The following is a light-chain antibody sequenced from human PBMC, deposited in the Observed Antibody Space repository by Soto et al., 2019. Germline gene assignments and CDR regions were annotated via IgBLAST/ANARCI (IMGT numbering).Light chain of an antibody. Sequence: EIVLTQSPGTLSLSPWERATLSCRASQSVSSSYLAWYQQKPGQAPRLLIYGASSRATGIPDRFSGSGSGTDFTLTISSLEPDDFAVYYCQQRSSWPRITFGQGTRLEIK. CDR1: QSVSSSY. CDR3: QQRSSWPRIT. CDR2: GAS. V-gene: IGKV3D-20*02. J-gene: IGKJ5*01.